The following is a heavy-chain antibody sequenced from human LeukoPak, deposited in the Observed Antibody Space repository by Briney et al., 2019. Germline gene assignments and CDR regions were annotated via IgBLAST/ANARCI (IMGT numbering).Heavy chain of an antibody. CDR3: ARDLDREAFDI. CDR2: ISAYNGNT. CDR1: GYTFTSYG. Sequence: EASVKVSCKASGYTFTSYGISWVRQAPGQGLEWMGWISAYNGNTNYAQKFQGRVTMTRDMSTSTVYMELSSLRSEDTAVYYCARDLDREAFDIWGQGTMVTVSS. J-gene: IGHJ3*02. V-gene: IGHV1-18*01. D-gene: IGHD2-2*03.